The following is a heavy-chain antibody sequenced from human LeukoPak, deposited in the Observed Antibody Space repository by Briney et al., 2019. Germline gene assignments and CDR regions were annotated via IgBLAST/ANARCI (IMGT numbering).Heavy chain of an antibody. D-gene: IGHD1-26*01. CDR1: GGTFSSYA. J-gene: IGHJ6*03. CDR3: ARDSALIVGASPYYYYYYMDV. CDR2: IIPIFGTA. V-gene: IGHV1-69*05. Sequence: ASVKVSCKASGGTFSSYAISWVRQAPGQGLEWMGRIIPIFGTANYAQKSQGRVTITTDESTSTAYMELSSLRSEDTAVYYCARDSALIVGASPYYYYYYMDVWGKGTTVTVSS.